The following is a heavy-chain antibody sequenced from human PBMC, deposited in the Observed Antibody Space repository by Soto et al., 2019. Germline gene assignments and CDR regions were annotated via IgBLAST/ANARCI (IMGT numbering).Heavy chain of an antibody. J-gene: IGHJ2*01. CDR1: GFTFSSYT. V-gene: IGHV3-30-3*01. CDR3: ARDSVGYCSSTSCQEWYFDL. Sequence: QVQLVESGGGVVQPGRSLSLSCAASGFTFSSYTMHWVRQAPGKGLEWVALISYDGSNKYYADSVKGRFTISRDNSKNTLFMQMNSLSAEDTAVYYCARDSVGYCSSTSCQEWYFDLWGRGTLVTVSS. CDR2: ISYDGSNK. D-gene: IGHD2-2*01.